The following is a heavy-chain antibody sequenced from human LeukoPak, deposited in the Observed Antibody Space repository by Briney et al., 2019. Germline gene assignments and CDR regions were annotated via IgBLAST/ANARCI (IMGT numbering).Heavy chain of an antibody. D-gene: IGHD3-22*01. Sequence: PSETLSLTCAVSGGSISSSNWWSWVRQPPGKGLEWIGEIYHSGSTNYNPSLKSRVTISVDKSKNQFSLKLSSVTAADTAVYYCARDTYYYDSSGYNDAFDIWGQGTMVTVSS. CDR2: IYHSGST. V-gene: IGHV4-4*02. CDR1: GGSISSSNW. CDR3: ARDTYYYDSSGYNDAFDI. J-gene: IGHJ3*02.